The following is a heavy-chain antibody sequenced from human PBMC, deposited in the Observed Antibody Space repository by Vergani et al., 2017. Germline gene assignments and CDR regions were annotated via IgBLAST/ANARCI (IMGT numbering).Heavy chain of an antibody. Sequence: QVQLVQSGAEVKKPGSSVKVSCKASGGTFSSYAISWVRQAPGQGLEWMGRIIPIFGTANYAQKFQGRVTITADESTSPAYMELSSLRSDDTAVYYCARDLIVVVPALYYYYGMDVWGQGTTVTVSS. J-gene: IGHJ6*02. CDR1: GGTFSSYA. CDR3: ARDLIVVVPALYYYYGMDV. CDR2: IIPIFGTA. D-gene: IGHD2-2*01. V-gene: IGHV1-69*18.